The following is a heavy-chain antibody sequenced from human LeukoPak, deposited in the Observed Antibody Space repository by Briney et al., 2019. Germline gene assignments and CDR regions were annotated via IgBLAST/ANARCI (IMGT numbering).Heavy chain of an antibody. V-gene: IGHV3-20*04. D-gene: IGHD4-17*01. CDR3: ASLILSSVATATTGDFDL. CDR1: GFTFDDYG. J-gene: IGHJ2*01. Sequence: PGGSLRLSCAASGFTFDDYGMSWVRQAPGKGLEWVSGINWNGGSTGYADSVKGRFTISIDNAKNSLYLQMNSLRAEDTAVYYCASLILSSVATATTGDFDLWGRGTLVTVSS. CDR2: INWNGGST.